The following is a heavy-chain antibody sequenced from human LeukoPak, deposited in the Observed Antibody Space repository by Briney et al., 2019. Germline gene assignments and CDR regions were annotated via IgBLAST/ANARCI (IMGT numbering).Heavy chain of an antibody. CDR1: GYSISSGYY. Sequence: SETLSLTCAVSGYSISSGYYWGWIRQPPGKGLEWIASIYHSGSTYYNPSLKSRVTISVDTSKNQFSLKLSSVTAADTAVYYCARDRYGGNSGEFDYWGQGTLVTVSS. CDR3: ARDRYGGNSGEFDY. J-gene: IGHJ4*02. D-gene: IGHD4-23*01. V-gene: IGHV4-38-2*01. CDR2: IYHSGST.